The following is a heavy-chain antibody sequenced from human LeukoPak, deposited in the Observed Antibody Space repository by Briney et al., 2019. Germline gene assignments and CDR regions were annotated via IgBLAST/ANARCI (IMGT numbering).Heavy chain of an antibody. Sequence: SETLSLTCTVSGGSISSYYWSWIRQPPGKGLEWIGYIYYSGSTNYNPSLKSRVTISVDTSKNQFSLKLSSVTAADTAVYYCTRHEAAYTFDYWGQGTLVTVSS. D-gene: IGHD3-16*01. CDR2: IYYSGST. CDR1: GGSISSYY. CDR3: TRHEAAYTFDY. J-gene: IGHJ4*02. V-gene: IGHV4-59*08.